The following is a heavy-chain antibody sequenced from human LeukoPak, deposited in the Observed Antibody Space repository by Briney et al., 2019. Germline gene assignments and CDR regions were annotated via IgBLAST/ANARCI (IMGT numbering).Heavy chain of an antibody. V-gene: IGHV3-21*06. Sequence: GGSLGLSCAVSGFTVSGNHVTWVRQAPGKGLEWVSSISSGSNYIYYADSVKGRFTISRDNARTSLYLQMNSLRAKDTAVYYCARDKAQDSVYYGMDVWGQGTTVTVSS. D-gene: IGHD6-6*01. J-gene: IGHJ6*02. CDR2: ISSGSNYI. CDR1: GFTVSGNH. CDR3: ARDKAQDSVYYGMDV.